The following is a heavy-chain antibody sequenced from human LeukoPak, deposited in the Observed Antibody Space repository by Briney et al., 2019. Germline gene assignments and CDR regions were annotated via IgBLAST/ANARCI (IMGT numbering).Heavy chain of an antibody. CDR1: GFTLSDYY. J-gene: IGHJ4*02. V-gene: IGHV3-23*01. CDR3: AKDIAAAAFCYFDY. D-gene: IGHD6-13*01. Sequence: GGSLRLSCAASGFTLSDYYMSWIRQAPGKGLEWVSAISGSGGSTYYADSVKGRFTISRDNSKNTLYLQMNSLRAEDTAVYYCAKDIAAAAFCYFDYWGQGTLVTVSS. CDR2: ISGSGGST.